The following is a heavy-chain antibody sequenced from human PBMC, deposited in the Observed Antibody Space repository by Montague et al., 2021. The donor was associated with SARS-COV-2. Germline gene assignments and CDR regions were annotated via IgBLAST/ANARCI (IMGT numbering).Heavy chain of an antibody. V-gene: IGHV4-38-2*02. Sequence: SETLSLPCTVSGGSISSGSYWGWIRQPPGKGLEWIGTSAHSGITXYSPSLKRRVTISLDTSKNQFSLNLDSVTASDTAMYYCARVISAVAGANFYFDYWGQGTLVTVSS. D-gene: IGHD4/OR15-4a*01. CDR2: SAHSGIT. CDR1: GGSISSGSY. CDR3: ARVISAVAGANFYFDY. J-gene: IGHJ4*02.